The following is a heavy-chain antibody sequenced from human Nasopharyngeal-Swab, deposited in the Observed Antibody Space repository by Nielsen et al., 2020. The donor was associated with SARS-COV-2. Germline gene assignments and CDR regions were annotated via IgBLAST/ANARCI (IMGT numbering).Heavy chain of an antibody. Sequence: GESLKISCAASGFTFSSYEMNWVRQAPGKGLEWVSYISSSGSTICYADSVKGRFTISRNNAKNSLYLQMNSLRAEDTAVYYCARVSPYGAPFDYWGQGTLVTVSS. CDR3: ARVSPYGAPFDY. CDR2: ISSSGSTI. CDR1: GFTFSSYE. J-gene: IGHJ4*02. D-gene: IGHD4-17*01. V-gene: IGHV3-48*03.